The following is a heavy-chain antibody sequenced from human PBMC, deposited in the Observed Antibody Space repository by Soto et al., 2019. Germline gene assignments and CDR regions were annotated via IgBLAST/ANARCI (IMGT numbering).Heavy chain of an antibody. Sequence: ASVKVSCKASGYTFKSYQIYWVRQAPGQRLECMGWINPSGGSTSYAQKFQGRVTMTRDTSTSTVYMELSSLRSEDTAVYYCVSPGYYYDSSGYDYWGQGTLVTVSS. D-gene: IGHD3-22*01. CDR2: INPSGGST. CDR3: VSPGYYYDSSGYDY. J-gene: IGHJ4*02. V-gene: IGHV1-46*02. CDR1: GYTFKSYQ.